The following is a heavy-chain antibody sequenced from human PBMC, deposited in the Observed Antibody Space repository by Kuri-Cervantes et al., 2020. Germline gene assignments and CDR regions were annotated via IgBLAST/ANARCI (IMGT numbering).Heavy chain of an antibody. V-gene: IGHV4-34*01. J-gene: IGHJ6*03. CDR1: GGSFSGYH. CDR3: ARGRSSSRHHYYYYMDV. CDR2: INHSGSS. Sequence: SQTLSLTCAVYGGSFSGYHWSWIRQSPGKGLEWIGEINHSGSSKYNPSLKSRVTISVDTSKNQFSLKVSSVTAADRAVYYCARGRSSSRHHYYYYMDVWGKGTTVTVSS. D-gene: IGHD6-13*01.